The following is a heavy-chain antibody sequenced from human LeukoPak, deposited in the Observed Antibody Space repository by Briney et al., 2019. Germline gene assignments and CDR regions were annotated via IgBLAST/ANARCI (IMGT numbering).Heavy chain of an antibody. CDR1: GYTFTSYD. D-gene: IGHD3-3*01. J-gene: IGHJ3*02. CDR3: ARDGTYYDFWSGYHYDAFDI. V-gene: IGHV1-8*01. Sequence: GASVKVSCKASGYTFTSYDINWVRQATGQGLEWMGWMNPNSGNTGYAQKFQGRVTITTDESTSTAYMELSSLRSEDTAVYYCARDGTYYDFWSGYHYDAFDIWGQGTMVTVSS. CDR2: MNPNSGNT.